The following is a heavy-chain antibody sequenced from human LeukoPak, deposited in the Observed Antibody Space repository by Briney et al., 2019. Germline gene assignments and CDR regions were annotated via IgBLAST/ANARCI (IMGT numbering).Heavy chain of an antibody. CDR3: ARDSTVYYDSSGRAIDY. CDR2: ISSSSSYI. J-gene: IGHJ4*02. V-gene: IGHV3-21*01. D-gene: IGHD3-22*01. Sequence: PGGSLRLSCAASGFTFSSYSMNRVRQAPGKGLEWGSSISSSSSYIYYADSVKGRFTISRDNAKNSLYLQMNSLRAEDTAVYYCARDSTVYYDSSGRAIDYWGQGTLVTVSS. CDR1: GFTFSSYS.